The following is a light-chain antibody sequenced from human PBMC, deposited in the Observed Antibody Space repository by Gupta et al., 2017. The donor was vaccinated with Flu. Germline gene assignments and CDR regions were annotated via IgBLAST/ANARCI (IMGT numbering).Light chain of an antibody. Sequence: DIVMTKSQLSLPVTPGKPASISCRSSQSLLHSNVYNYLDWYLQKPGQSPQLLIYFGSNRASGVPDRFSGSGSGTDFTLKISRVEAEDFGVYYCMQALQSPFTFGQGTRLEIK. CDR3: MQALQSPFT. V-gene: IGKV2-28*01. CDR2: FGS. CDR1: QSLLHSNVYNY. J-gene: IGKJ5*01.